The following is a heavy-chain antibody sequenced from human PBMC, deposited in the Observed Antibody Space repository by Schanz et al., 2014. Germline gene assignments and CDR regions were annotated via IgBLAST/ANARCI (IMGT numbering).Heavy chain of an antibody. V-gene: IGHV1-18*01. D-gene: IGHD6-6*01. J-gene: IGHJ4*02. CDR1: GYTFSSYG. CDR3: AIDQSPYTNSSDVRYFDC. CDR2: INGYNGHT. Sequence: QVQLVQSGAEVKKPGASVKVSCKASGYTFSSYGITWVRQAPGQGLEWMGWINGYNGHTLYAQKFQGRLTMTRDTSTNAVYMELSSLRSEDTAVYYCAIDQSPYTNSSDVRYFDCWGQGTLVTVSS.